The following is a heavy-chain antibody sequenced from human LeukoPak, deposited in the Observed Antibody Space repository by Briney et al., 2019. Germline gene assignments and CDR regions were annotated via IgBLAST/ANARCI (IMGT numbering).Heavy chain of an antibody. V-gene: IGHV3-21*01. CDR2: ISSSSSYI. D-gene: IGHD3-10*01. CDR3: VRGAGAWFGELTFLFEF. CDR1: GFTFSSYS. Sequence: PGGSLRLSCAASGFTFSSYSMNWVRQAPGKGLEWVSSISSSSSYIYYADSVKGRFTISRDNAKNSLYLQMNSLRAEDTAVYYCVRGAGAWFGELTFLFEFWGHGTLVTVSS. J-gene: IGHJ4*01.